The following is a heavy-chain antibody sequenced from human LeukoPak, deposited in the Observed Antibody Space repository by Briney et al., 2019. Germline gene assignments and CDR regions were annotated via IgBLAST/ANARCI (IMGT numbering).Heavy chain of an antibody. CDR2: IYYSGST. Sequence: SETLSLTCTVSGGSISSSSYYWGWIRQPPGKGLEWIGSIYYSGSTYYNPSLKSRVTISVDTSKNQFSLKLSSVIAADTAVYYCARRAMYYDFWSGYYKDWFDPWGQGTLVTVSS. J-gene: IGHJ5*02. CDR1: GGSISSSSYY. D-gene: IGHD3-3*01. CDR3: ARRAMYYDFWSGYYKDWFDP. V-gene: IGHV4-39*01.